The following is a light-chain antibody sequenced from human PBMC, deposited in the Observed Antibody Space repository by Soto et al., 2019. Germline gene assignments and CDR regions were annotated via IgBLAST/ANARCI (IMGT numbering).Light chain of an antibody. J-gene: IGLJ3*02. V-gene: IGLV3-21*02. Sequence: SYELTQPPSASVAPGQTARITCEEKNIGSNRVNWYQQKPDQAPVLVVYDDRDRPSGIPERFSGSNGGSMATLIISRVEAGDEADYYCQVWDIGTALVFGGGTQLTVL. CDR1: NIGSNR. CDR2: DDR. CDR3: QVWDIGTALV.